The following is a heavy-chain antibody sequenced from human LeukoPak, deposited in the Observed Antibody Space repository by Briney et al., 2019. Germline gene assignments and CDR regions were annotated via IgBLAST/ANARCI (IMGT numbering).Heavy chain of an antibody. Sequence: KASETLSLTCTVSGGSITSNGYYWGWVRQPPGKGLEFIASIYFNENTYFNPSLKSRVTISVDTSKNQFSLRLSAVTAADTAVYYCARHLIPAAMGWGYWGQGTLVTVSS. CDR3: ARHLIPAAMGWGY. CDR1: GGSITSNGYY. V-gene: IGHV4-39*01. D-gene: IGHD2-2*01. CDR2: IYFNENT. J-gene: IGHJ4*02.